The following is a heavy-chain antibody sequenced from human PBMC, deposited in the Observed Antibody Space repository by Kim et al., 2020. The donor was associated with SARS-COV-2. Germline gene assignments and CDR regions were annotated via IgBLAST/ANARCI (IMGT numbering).Heavy chain of an antibody. Sequence: GGSLRLSCAASGLTVSSNYTSWVRQAPGRGLEWISVVYNGGSTYYVDSVRGRFTISRDNSKNMVYLQMNSLRAEDTAVYYCATQLNGLGHYWGKGTLVT. V-gene: IGHV3-66*01. CDR3: ATQLNGLGHY. D-gene: IGHD2-2*01. CDR2: VYNGGST. CDR1: GLTVSSNY. J-gene: IGHJ4*02.